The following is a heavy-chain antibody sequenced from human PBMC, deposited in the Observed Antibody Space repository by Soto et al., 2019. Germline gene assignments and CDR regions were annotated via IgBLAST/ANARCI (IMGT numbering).Heavy chain of an antibody. CDR3: ARKGPIESCTNCLCYKRPLDY. CDR1: GFTFTSYA. Sequence: EVQLLESGGGLVQPGGSLRLSCAASGFTFTSYAMSWVRQAPGKGLEWVSTITGSGDTTHYADSVKGRSTISRDNSRNMLSLQMNSMRAEDTAVYNCARKGPIESCTNCLCYKRPLDYWGQGTLVTVSS. D-gene: IGHD2-8*01. J-gene: IGHJ4*02. V-gene: IGHV3-23*01. CDR2: ITGSGDTT.